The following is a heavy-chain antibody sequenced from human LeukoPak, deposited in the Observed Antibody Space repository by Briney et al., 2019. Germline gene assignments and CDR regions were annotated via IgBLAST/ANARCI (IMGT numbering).Heavy chain of an antibody. CDR2: ISGSGGST. V-gene: IGHV3-23*01. CDR1: GFTFSSYA. Sequence: GGSLRLSCAASGFTFSSYAMCWVRQAPGKGLEWVSAISGSGGSTYYADSVKGRFTISRDNSKNTLYLQMNSLRAEDTAVYYCAKDQALPNYFDYWGQGTLVTVSS. CDR3: AKDQALPNYFDY. D-gene: IGHD3-3*02. J-gene: IGHJ4*02.